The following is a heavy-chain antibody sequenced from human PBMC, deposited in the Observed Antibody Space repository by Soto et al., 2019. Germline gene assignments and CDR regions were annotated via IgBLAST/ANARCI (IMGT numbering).Heavy chain of an antibody. V-gene: IGHV1-8*01. Sequence: ASVKVSCKASGYTFTSYDINGVRQATGQGLEWMGWMNPNSGNTGYAQKFQGRVTMTRNTSISTAYMELSSLRSEDTAVYYCARSSYYTRDAFDIWGQGTMVTVSS. CDR2: MNPNSGNT. CDR3: ARSSYYTRDAFDI. J-gene: IGHJ3*02. CDR1: GYTFTSYD. D-gene: IGHD1-26*01.